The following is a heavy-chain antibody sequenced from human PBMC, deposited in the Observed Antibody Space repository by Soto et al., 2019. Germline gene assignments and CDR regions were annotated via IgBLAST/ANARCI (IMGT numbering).Heavy chain of an antibody. J-gene: IGHJ4*02. CDR3: ARDFAYFDS. V-gene: IGHV4-61*01. CDR2: VYHTGRT. CDR1: GGSFKSGSYS. Sequence: QVQLQESGPGLVKPSETLSLTCTVSGGSFKSGSYSWSWIRQPPGKVLEGIGYVYHTGRTSYNPSLQSRVSISMDTSKNQFSLNLDSVTAADTAVYFCARDFAYFDSWGQGTLVTVSS. D-gene: IGHD3-3*01.